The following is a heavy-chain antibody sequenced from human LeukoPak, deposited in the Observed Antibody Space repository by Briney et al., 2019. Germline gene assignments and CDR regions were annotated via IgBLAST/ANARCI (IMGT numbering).Heavy chain of an antibody. CDR1: GFTFSSYE. CDR2: ISSSGTTI. CDR3: ARDTYCSSTSCPEGEAFDI. Sequence: GGSLRLSCAASGFTFSSYEMNWVRQAPGKGLEWVSYISSSGTTIYYADSVQGRFTISRDNAKNSLYLQMNSLRAEDTAVYYCARDTYCSSTSCPEGEAFDIWGQGTMVTVSS. D-gene: IGHD2-2*01. J-gene: IGHJ3*02. V-gene: IGHV3-48*03.